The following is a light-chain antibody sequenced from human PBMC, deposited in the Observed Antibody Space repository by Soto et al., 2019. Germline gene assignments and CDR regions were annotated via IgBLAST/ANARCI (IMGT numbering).Light chain of an antibody. V-gene: IGKV1-39*01. CDR2: AAS. Sequence: DIQMTQSPSSLSASVGDRVTITCRASQGIANYLNWYQQKPGTAPKLLIFAASSLQSGVPSRLSGSGSGTDSTLTISSLKPENFAPYYCHQSFSPRLTLGGGTRVDIK. J-gene: IGKJ4*01. CDR1: QGIANY. CDR3: HQSFSPRLT.